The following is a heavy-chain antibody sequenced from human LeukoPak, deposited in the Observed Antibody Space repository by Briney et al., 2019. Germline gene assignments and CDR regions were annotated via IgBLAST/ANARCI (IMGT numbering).Heavy chain of an antibody. CDR3: ARGGHGAADQ. J-gene: IGHJ5*02. CDR2: ISSSSSYI. V-gene: IGHV3-21*04. Sequence: SGGSLRLSCAASGFTFSSYSMNWVRQAPGKGLEWVSSISSSSSYIYYADSVKGRFTISRDNAKNLLFLQMNSLRAEDTAVYYCARGGHGAADQWGQGTLVIVSS. CDR1: GFTFSSYS. D-gene: IGHD1-26*01.